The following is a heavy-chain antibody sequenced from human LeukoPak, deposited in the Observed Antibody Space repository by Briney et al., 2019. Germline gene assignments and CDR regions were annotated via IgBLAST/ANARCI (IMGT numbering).Heavy chain of an antibody. Sequence: SETLSLTCTVSGGSISSYYWSWIRQPPGKGLEWIGYIYYSGSTYYNPSLKSRVTLSVDTSKNQFSLKLSSVTAADTAVYYCAKVTVTTVDYWGQGTLVTVSS. D-gene: IGHD4-17*01. CDR2: IYYSGST. CDR1: GGSISSYY. V-gene: IGHV4-59*06. J-gene: IGHJ4*02. CDR3: AKVTVTTVDY.